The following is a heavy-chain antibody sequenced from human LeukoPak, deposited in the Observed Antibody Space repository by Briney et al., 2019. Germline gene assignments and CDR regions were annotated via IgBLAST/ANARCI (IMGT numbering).Heavy chain of an antibody. J-gene: IGHJ4*02. CDR1: GYTFTSYG. CDR3: ARDPQNYDYVWGSYRIFDY. V-gene: IGHV1-18*01. CDR2: ISAYNGNT. Sequence: VASVKVSCKASGYTFTSYGISWVRQAPGQGREWMGWISAYNGNTNYAQKLQGRVTMTTDTSTSTAYMELRSLRSDDTAVYYCARDPQNYDYVWGSYRIFDYWGQGTLVTVSS. D-gene: IGHD3-16*02.